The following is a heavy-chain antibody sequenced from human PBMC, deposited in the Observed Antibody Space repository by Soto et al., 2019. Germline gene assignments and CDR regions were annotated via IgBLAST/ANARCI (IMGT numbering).Heavy chain of an antibody. CDR2: IRSKANSYAT. CDR1: GFTFSGSA. D-gene: IGHD2-15*01. J-gene: IGHJ6*02. CDR3: TGGYCSGGSCYPTYGMDV. Sequence: EVQLVESGGGLVQPGGSLKLSCAASGFTFSGSAMHWVRQASGKGLEWVGRIRSKANSYATAYAASVKGRFTISRDDSKNTAYLQMNSLKTADTAVYYCTGGYCSGGSCYPTYGMDVWGQGTTVTVSS. V-gene: IGHV3-73*02.